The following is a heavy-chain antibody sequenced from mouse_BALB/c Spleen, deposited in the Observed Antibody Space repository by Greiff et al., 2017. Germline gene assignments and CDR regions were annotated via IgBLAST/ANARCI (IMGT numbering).Heavy chain of an antibody. V-gene: IGHV5-17*02. D-gene: IGHD2-2*01. J-gene: IGHJ3*01. Sequence: EVKLMESGGGLVQPGGSRKLSCAASGFTFSSFGMHWVRQAPEKGLEWVAYISSGSSTIYYADTVKGRFTISRDNPKNTLFLQMTSLRSEDTAMYYCARPNGYWFAYWGQGTLVTVSA. CDR3: ARPNGYWFAY. CDR1: GFTFSSFG. CDR2: ISSGSSTI.